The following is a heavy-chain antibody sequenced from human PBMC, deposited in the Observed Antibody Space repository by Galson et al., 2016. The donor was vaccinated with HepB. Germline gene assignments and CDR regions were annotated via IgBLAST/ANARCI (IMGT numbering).Heavy chain of an antibody. CDR2: ISSSSAFI. J-gene: IGHJ5*02. Sequence: SLRLSCAASGFPFSRYGMNWVRQAPGKGLEWVSSISSSSAFIYYADSLQGRFTISRDNAKDSLYLQINSLRGEDTAVYYCARDRGYGGYGAYNWFDPWGQGTLVTVSS. D-gene: IGHD5-12*01. CDR3: ARDRGYGGYGAYNWFDP. V-gene: IGHV3-21*01. CDR1: GFPFSRYG.